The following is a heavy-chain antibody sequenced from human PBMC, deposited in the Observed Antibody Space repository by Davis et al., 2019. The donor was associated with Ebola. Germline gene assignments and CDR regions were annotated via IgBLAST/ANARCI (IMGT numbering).Heavy chain of an antibody. Sequence: ASVKVSCKASGYTFTSYDINWVRQATGQGLEWMGWMNPNSGNTGYAQKFQGRVTMTRNTSISTAYMELSSLRSEDTAVYYCALSADNRYYYYGMDVWGQGTTVTVSS. CDR1: GYTFTSYD. CDR2: MNPNSGNT. J-gene: IGHJ6*02. V-gene: IGHV1-8*01. D-gene: IGHD2/OR15-2a*01. CDR3: ALSADNRYYYYGMDV.